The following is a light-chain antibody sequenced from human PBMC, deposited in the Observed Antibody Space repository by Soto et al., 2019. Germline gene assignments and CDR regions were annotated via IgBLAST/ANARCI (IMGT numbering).Light chain of an antibody. CDR1: QSLSSTY. V-gene: IGKV3-20*01. Sequence: EIVLTQSPGTLSLSPGERATLSCRASQSLSSTYLAWYQQKVGQSPRLLTYGASSMATGIPDRFSGSGSGTAFTLTISRLAPADFAVYYCQQFVTSPPSTFGPGTKLDI. J-gene: IGKJ2*01. CDR3: QQFVTSPPST. CDR2: GAS.